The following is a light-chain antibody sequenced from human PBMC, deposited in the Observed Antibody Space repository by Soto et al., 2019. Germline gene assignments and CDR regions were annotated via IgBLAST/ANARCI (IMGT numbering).Light chain of an antibody. CDR1: QSVSDS. V-gene: IGKV1-5*01. J-gene: IGKJ1*01. CDR2: DVS. Sequence: DIQMTQSPSTLSASLGDTVTITCRASQSVSDSLAWYQVKPGEAPKLLIFDVSNLETGVPSRFSGSGSGTEFSLTIRGLQPDDFATYYCQQYDYSRTFGQGTKVDIK. CDR3: QQYDYSRT.